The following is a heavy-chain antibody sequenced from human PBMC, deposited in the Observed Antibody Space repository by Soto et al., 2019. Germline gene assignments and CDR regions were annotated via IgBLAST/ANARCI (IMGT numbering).Heavy chain of an antibody. CDR3: ARPGSHYYDSSGYHRDYGMDV. V-gene: IGHV3-48*03. CDR1: GFTFSSYE. CDR2: ISSSGSTI. D-gene: IGHD3-22*01. J-gene: IGHJ6*02. Sequence: GGSLRLSCAASGFTFSSYEMNWVRQAPGKGLEWVSYISSSGSTIYYADSVKGRVTISRDNAKNSLYLQMNSLRAEDTAVYYCARPGSHYYDSSGYHRDYGMDVWGQGTTVTVSS.